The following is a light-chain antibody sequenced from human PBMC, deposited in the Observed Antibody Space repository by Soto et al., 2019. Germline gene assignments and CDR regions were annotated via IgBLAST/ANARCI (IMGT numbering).Light chain of an antibody. Sequence: DIHLTQSPSSLSASVGYRFTITCRASQSIRSYLNWYQVKPGKAPKLLIYAASTLESGVPSRFRATVSGTEFSLTITSLQPEDFETYYCQQLFDSPITFGQGTRLEIK. CDR3: QQLFDSPIT. V-gene: IGKV1-9*01. CDR2: AAS. CDR1: QSIRSY. J-gene: IGKJ5*01.